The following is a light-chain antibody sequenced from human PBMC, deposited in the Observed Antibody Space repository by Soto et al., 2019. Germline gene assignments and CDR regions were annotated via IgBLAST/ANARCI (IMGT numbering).Light chain of an antibody. CDR1: QSVLSNSNNRNY. V-gene: IGKV4-1*01. CDR2: WAS. J-gene: IGKJ4*01. Sequence: DIVLTQSPDSLTVSLGERATINCKSSQSVLSNSNNRNYLAWYQHKPGQPPKLLVYWASTRESGVPDRFRGSGSGTDFNLTISTLQAEDAATYYCQQHYCGPPLTFGGGTKVEI. CDR3: QQHYCGPPLT.